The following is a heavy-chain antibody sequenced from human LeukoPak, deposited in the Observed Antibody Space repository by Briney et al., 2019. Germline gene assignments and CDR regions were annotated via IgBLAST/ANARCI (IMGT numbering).Heavy chain of an antibody. V-gene: IGHV4-39*07. J-gene: IGHJ5*02. CDR2: IYYSGST. CDR1: GGSISSSGYY. Sequence: SETLSLTCTVSGGSISSSGYYWGWIRQPPGKGLEWIGSIYYSGSTYYNPSLRSRVTISVDTSKNQFSLKLSSVTAADTAVYYCARDRGFGEITMNWFDPWGQGTLVTVSS. D-gene: IGHD3-10*01. CDR3: ARDRGFGEITMNWFDP.